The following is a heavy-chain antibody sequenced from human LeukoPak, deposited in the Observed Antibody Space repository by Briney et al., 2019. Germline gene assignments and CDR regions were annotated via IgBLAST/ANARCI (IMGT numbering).Heavy chain of an antibody. CDR3: ARGAGYSTYYFDY. D-gene: IGHD6-13*01. Sequence: SETLSLTCTVSGGSISSYYWSWIRQPPGKGLEWIGYIYYSGSTNYNPSLKSRVTISVDTSKNQFFLKLSSVTAADTAVYYCARGAGYSTYYFDYWGQGTLVTVSS. CDR1: GGSISSYY. CDR2: IYYSGST. J-gene: IGHJ4*02. V-gene: IGHV4-59*01.